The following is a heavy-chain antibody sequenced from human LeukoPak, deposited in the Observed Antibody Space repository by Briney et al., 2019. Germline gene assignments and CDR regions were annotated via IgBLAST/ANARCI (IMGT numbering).Heavy chain of an antibody. J-gene: IGHJ4*02. Sequence: GESLKISCKGSGYSFTYRIGWVRQMPGKGLEWMGIIYSGDSHTKYSPSFQGRVTISADKSISTAYLQWSSLEASDTAMYYCASARHGDYVWDYWGQGTLVTVSS. CDR2: IYSGDSHT. V-gene: IGHV5-51*01. D-gene: IGHD4-17*01. CDR1: GYSFTYR. CDR3: ASARHGDYVWDY.